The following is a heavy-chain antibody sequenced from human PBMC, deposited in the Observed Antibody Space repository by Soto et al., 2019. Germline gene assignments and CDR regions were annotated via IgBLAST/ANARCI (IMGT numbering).Heavy chain of an antibody. CDR2: IIPIFGTA. D-gene: IGHD1-1*01. CDR3: ASWASNWIWSDL. V-gene: IGHV1-69*13. J-gene: IGHJ5*02. Sequence: ASVKVSCKASGGTFSSYAISWVRQAPGQGLEWMGGIIPIFGTANYAQKFQGRVTITADESTSTAYMELSSLRSEDPAVYYCASWASNWIWSDLWGQGTVVTVSS. CDR1: GGTFSSYA.